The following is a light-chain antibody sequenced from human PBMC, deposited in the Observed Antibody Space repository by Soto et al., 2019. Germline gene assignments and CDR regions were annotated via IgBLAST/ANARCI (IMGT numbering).Light chain of an antibody. V-gene: IGKV3-20*01. J-gene: IGKJ4*01. CDR2: GAS. CDR3: QQVESYPST. Sequence: EIVLTQSPGTLSLSPGERATLSCRASQSVSSSYLAWYQQKPGQAPRLLIYGASSRATGIPDRFSGSGSGTEFTLTISSLQPEDFATYYCQQVESYPSTFGGGTKVDIK. CDR1: QSVSSSY.